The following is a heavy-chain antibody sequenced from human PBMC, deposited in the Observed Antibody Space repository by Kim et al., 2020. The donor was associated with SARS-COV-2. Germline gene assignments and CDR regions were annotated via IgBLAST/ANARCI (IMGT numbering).Heavy chain of an antibody. CDR2: INPSGGST. Sequence: ASVKVSCKASGYTFTSYYMHWVRQAPGQGLEWMGIINPSGGSTSYAQKFQGRVTMTRDTSTSTVYMELSSLRSEDTAVYYCARDPRYSYGSLYYFDYWGQGTLVTGSS. CDR1: GYTFTSYY. V-gene: IGHV1-46*01. CDR3: ARDPRYSYGSLYYFDY. D-gene: IGHD5-18*01. J-gene: IGHJ4*02.